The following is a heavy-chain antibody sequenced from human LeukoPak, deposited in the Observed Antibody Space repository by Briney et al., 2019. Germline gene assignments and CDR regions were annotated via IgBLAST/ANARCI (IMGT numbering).Heavy chain of an antibody. J-gene: IGHJ4*02. D-gene: IGHD2/OR15-2a*01. CDR2: ITGSGGST. V-gene: IGHV3-23*01. CDR3: ARDWFHAIDY. Sequence: HPGGSLRLSCAASGFTFSSYGMSWVRQAPGKGLEWVSGITGSGGSTYYADSVKGRFTISRDNSKNTLYLQMNSLRAEDTAVYYCARDWFHAIDYWGQGTLVTVSS. CDR1: GFTFSSYG.